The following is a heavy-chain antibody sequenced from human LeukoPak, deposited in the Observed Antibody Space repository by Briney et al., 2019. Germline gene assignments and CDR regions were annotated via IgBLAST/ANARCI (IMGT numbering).Heavy chain of an antibody. CDR1: GGTFSSYA. Sequence: SVKVSCKASGGTFSSYAISWVRQAPGQGLEWMGGIIPIFGTANYAQKLQGRVTMTTDTSTSTAYMELRSLRSDDTAVYHCARDEGSSGYLNWFDPWGQGTLVTVSS. CDR2: IIPIFGTA. D-gene: IGHD3-22*01. V-gene: IGHV1-69*05. J-gene: IGHJ5*02. CDR3: ARDEGSSGYLNWFDP.